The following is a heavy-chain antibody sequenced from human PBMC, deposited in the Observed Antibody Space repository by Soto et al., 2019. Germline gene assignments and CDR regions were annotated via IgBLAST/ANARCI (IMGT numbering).Heavy chain of an antibody. CDR1: GGSISSGDYY. V-gene: IGHV4-30-4*01. Sequence: SETLSLTCTVSGGSISSGDYYWSWIRQPPGKGLEWIGYIYYSGSTYYNPSLKSRVIISVDTSKNQFSLKLSSVTAADTAVYYCARDADLDSSGYYTSWYWGQGKLVTVSS. CDR3: ARDADLDSSGYYTSWY. CDR2: IYYSGST. J-gene: IGHJ4*02. D-gene: IGHD3-22*01.